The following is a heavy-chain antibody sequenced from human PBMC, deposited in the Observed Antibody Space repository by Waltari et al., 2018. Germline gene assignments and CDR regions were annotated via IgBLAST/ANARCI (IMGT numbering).Heavy chain of an antibody. J-gene: IGHJ4*02. CDR2: INHSGST. CDR1: GGSFSGYY. V-gene: IGHV4-34*01. CDR3: ARGSGEYSSSHYFDY. D-gene: IGHD6-6*01. Sequence: QVQLQQWGAGLLKPSETLSLTCAVYGGSFSGYYWSWIREPPGQGLELIGEINHSGSTNYNPSLKSRVTISVDTSKNQFSLKLSSVTAADTAVYYCARGSGEYSSSHYFDYWGQGTLVTVSS.